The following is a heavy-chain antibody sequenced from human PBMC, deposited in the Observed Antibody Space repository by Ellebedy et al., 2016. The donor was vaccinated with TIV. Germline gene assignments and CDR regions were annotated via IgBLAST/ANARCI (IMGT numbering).Heavy chain of an antibody. CDR1: GYSFASYW. V-gene: IGHV5-10-1*01. CDR3: ARDYYYAFDV. J-gene: IGHJ6*02. CDR2: IDPTDSYT. Sequence: GESLKISCKGSGYSFASYWISWVRQMPGKGLEWMGRIDPTDSYTYYSPSFQGHVTISADKSINTAYLQWSSLKASDTAMYYCARDYYYAFDVWGQGTSVTVSS.